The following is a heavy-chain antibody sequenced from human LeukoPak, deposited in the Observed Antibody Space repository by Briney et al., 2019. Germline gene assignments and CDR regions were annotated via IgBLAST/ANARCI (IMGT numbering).Heavy chain of an antibody. CDR1: GFTFSSYA. Sequence: GGSLRLSCAASGFTFSSYAMNWVRQAPGKGLEWVSVISGSDGTTYYADSVKGRFTISRDNSKNTLYLQMNSLRAEDTAVYYCAKDLYDYVWGSYPYYFDYWGQGTLVTVSS. J-gene: IGHJ4*02. CDR2: ISGSDGTT. CDR3: AKDLYDYVWGSYPYYFDY. D-gene: IGHD3-16*01. V-gene: IGHV3-23*01.